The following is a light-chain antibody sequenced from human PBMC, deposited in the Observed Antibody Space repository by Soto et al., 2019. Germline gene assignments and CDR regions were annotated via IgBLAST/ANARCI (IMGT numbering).Light chain of an antibody. CDR1: SSDIGGYNY. V-gene: IGLV2-14*01. Sequence: QSALTQPASVSGSPGQSITVSCTGTSSDIGGYNYVSWYQQHPGKAPKLMVYEVTNRPSGVSDRFSGSKSGNTASLTISGLQADDEGYYYCSSYAGSNNLFGGGTKLTVL. CDR3: SSYAGSNNL. J-gene: IGLJ2*01. CDR2: EVT.